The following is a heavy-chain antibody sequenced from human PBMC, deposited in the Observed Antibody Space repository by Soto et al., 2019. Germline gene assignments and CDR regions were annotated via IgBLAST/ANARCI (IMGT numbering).Heavy chain of an antibody. CDR1: GYTFTSYG. J-gene: IGHJ6*03. V-gene: IGHV1-18*01. Sequence: ASVKVSCKASGYTFTSYGISWVRQAPGQGLEWMGWISAYNGNTNYAQKLQGRVTMTTDTSTSTAYMELRSLRSDDTAVYYCARVNYGSGITYYYYYYMDVWGKGTTVTVSS. CDR2: ISAYNGNT. CDR3: ARVNYGSGITYYYYYYMDV. D-gene: IGHD3-10*01.